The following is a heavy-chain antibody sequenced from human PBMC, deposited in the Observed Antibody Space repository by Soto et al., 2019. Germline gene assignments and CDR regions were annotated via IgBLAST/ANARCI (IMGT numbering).Heavy chain of an antibody. V-gene: IGHV1-46*03. CDR3: ASDGASYLGYFQH. CDR1: GYTFTSYY. Sequence: QVQLVQSGAEVKKPGASVKVSCKASGYTFTSYYMHWVRQAPGQGLEWMGIINPSGGSTSYAQKFQDRVTMTRDTSTSTVYMELSSLRSEDTAVYYCASDGASYLGYFQHWGQGTLVTVSS. D-gene: IGHD3-3*02. CDR2: INPSGGST. J-gene: IGHJ1*01.